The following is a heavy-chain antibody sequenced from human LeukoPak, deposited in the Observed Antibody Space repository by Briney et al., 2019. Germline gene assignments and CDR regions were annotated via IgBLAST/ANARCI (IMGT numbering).Heavy chain of an antibody. D-gene: IGHD6-13*01. J-gene: IGHJ5*02. Sequence: RSGGSLRLSCAASGFTFSSYWMSWVRQAPGKGLEWVAVISYDGSNKYYADSVKGRFTISRDNSKNTLYLQMNSLRAEDTAVYYCARPKQQLVSPNWFDPWGQGTLVTVSS. CDR1: GFTFSSYW. CDR2: ISYDGSNK. CDR3: ARPKQQLVSPNWFDP. V-gene: IGHV3-30-3*01.